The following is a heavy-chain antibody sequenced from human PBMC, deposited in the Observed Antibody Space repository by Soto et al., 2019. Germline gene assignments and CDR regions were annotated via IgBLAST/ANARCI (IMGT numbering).Heavy chain of an antibody. J-gene: IGHJ6*03. CDR1: GASIRSYY. D-gene: IGHD5-18*01. CDR2: IYYTGST. CDR3: ATGYSYGYSFGPYYYYYMDV. V-gene: IGHV4-59*01. Sequence: QVQLQESGPGLVKPSETLALPCTVSGASIRSYYWSWIRQPPGKGLEWIGYIYYTGSTKYSPSLKSRVSISVDTSKKHFSLQLSSVTAADTAVYYCATGYSYGYSFGPYYYYYMDVWGKGTTVTVSS.